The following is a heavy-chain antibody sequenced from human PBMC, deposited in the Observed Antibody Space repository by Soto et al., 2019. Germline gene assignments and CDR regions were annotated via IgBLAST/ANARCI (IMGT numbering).Heavy chain of an antibody. CDR2: IYSGGST. Sequence: GSLRLSCAASGFTVSSNYMSWVRQAPGKGLEWVSVIYSGGSTYYADSVKGRFTISRDNSKNTLYLQMNSLRAEDTAVYYCARDYYDSSGQPGYYYYYGMDVWGQGTTVTVSS. D-gene: IGHD3-22*01. CDR3: ARDYYDSSGQPGYYYYYGMDV. V-gene: IGHV3-53*01. CDR1: GFTVSSNY. J-gene: IGHJ6*02.